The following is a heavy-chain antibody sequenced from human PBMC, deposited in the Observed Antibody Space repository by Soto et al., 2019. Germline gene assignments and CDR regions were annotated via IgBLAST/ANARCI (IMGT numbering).Heavy chain of an antibody. D-gene: IGHD1-7*01. CDR1: GGSFSGYY. J-gene: IGHJ5*02. CDR2: INHSGST. Sequence: SETLSLTCAVYGGSFSGYYWSWIRQTPGKGLEWIGEINHSGSTNYNPSLKSRVTISVDTSKNQFSLKLSSVTAADTAVYYCAAITGTTAQYNWFDPWGHGTLFTVSS. V-gene: IGHV4-34*01. CDR3: AAITGTTAQYNWFDP.